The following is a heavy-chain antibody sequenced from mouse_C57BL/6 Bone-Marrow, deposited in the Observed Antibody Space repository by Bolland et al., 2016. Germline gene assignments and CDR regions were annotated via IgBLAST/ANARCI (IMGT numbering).Heavy chain of an antibody. CDR3: ARDYGSTSYAMDY. CDR2: NGGT. J-gene: IGHJ4*01. D-gene: IGHD1-1*01. Sequence: NGGTIYNQKFEGKATLTVDKSSSTAYMELRSLTSEDTAVYYCARDYGSTSYAMDYWGQGTS. V-gene: IGHV1-18*01.